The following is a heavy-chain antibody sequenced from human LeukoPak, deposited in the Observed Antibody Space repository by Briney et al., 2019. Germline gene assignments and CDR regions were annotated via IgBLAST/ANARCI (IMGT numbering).Heavy chain of an antibody. J-gene: IGHJ4*02. CDR3: ARESRLLWFGELSGPIDY. Sequence: PSETLSLTCTVSGGSISSYYWSWIRQPAGKGLGWIGRIYTSGSTNYNPSLKSRVTMSVDTSKNQFSLKLSSVTAADTAVYYCARESRLLWFGELSGPIDYWGQGTLATVSS. CDR1: GGSISSYY. D-gene: IGHD3-10*01. V-gene: IGHV4-4*07. CDR2: IYTSGST.